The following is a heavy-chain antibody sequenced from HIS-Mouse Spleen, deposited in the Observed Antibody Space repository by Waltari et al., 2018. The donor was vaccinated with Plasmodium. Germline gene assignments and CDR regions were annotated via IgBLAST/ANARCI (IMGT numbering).Heavy chain of an antibody. D-gene: IGHD6-13*01. CDR3: ARDLAAAGHFDY. J-gene: IGHJ4*02. CDR2: RNPNSGGT. CDR1: GYTFTGYY. Sequence: QVQLVQSGAEVKKPGASVKVSCKASGYTFTGYYMHWVRQAPGQGLEWMGWRNPNSGGTNYAQKFQGRVTMTRETSISPAYMELSRLRSDDTAVYYCARDLAAAGHFDYWGQGTLVTVSS. V-gene: IGHV1-2*02.